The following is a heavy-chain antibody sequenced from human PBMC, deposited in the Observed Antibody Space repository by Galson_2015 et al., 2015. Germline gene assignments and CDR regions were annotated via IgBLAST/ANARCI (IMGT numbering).Heavy chain of an antibody. J-gene: IGHJ6*03. V-gene: IGHV3-30-3*01. Sequence: SLRLSCAASGFTFSSYAMHWVRQAPGKGLEWVAVISYDGSNKYYADSVKGRFTISRDNSKNTLYLQMNSMRAEDTAVYYCAKDYQRITIFGVVIDYYYYYMDVWGKGTTVTVSS. CDR2: ISYDGSNK. CDR3: AKDYQRITIFGVVIDYYYYYMDV. CDR1: GFTFSSYA. D-gene: IGHD3-3*01.